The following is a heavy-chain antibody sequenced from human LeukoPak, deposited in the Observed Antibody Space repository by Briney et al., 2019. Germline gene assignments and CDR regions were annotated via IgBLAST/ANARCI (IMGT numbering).Heavy chain of an antibody. Sequence: GGSLRLSCVASGFTVSSKYMNWVRQAPGKGLEWVSVVYSDGSTNYADSVKGRFTISRDNAKNSLYLQMNSLRVEDTAVYYCAKEGRSLQTYWGQGTLVTVSS. CDR2: VYSDGST. CDR3: AKEGRSLQTY. J-gene: IGHJ4*02. CDR1: GFTVSSKY. V-gene: IGHV3-53*01. D-gene: IGHD5-24*01.